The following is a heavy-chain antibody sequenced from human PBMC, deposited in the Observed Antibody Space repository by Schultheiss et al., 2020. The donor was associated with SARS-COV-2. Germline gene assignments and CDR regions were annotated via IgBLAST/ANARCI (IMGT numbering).Heavy chain of an antibody. V-gene: IGHV4-34*01. Sequence: SETLSLTCAVYGGSFSGYYWSWIRQPPGKGLEWIGEIYHSGRTYYTPSLKSRVIISVDTSKNQFSLNLSSVTAADTAVYYCARHADGHNHFDYWGQGALVTVSS. CDR3: ARHADGHNHFDY. D-gene: IGHD5-24*01. CDR2: IYHSGRT. J-gene: IGHJ4*02. CDR1: GGSFSGYY.